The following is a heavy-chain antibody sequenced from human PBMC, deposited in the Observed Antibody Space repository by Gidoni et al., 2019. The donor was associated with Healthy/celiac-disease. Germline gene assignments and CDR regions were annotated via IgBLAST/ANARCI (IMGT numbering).Heavy chain of an antibody. CDR1: GGSISSSSYY. J-gene: IGHJ4*02. Sequence: QLQLQESGPGLVKPSETLSLTCTVSGGSISSSSYYWGWIRQPPGKGLEWIGSIYYSGSTYCNPSLKSRVTISVDTSKNQFSLKLSSVTAADTAVYYCARHLNFGPGSSGAVDYWGQGTLVTVSS. V-gene: IGHV4-39*01. D-gene: IGHD2-15*01. CDR3: ARHLNFGPGSSGAVDY. CDR2: IYYSGST.